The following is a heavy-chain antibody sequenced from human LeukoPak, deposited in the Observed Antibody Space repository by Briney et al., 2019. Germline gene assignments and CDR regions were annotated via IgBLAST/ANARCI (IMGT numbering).Heavy chain of an antibody. CDR2: INHSGST. CDR1: GGSFSGYY. D-gene: IGHD2-15*01. V-gene: IGHV4-34*01. CDR3: ASLGYCSGGSCYSDY. Sequence: PSETLSLTCAVYGGSFSGYYWSWIRQPPGKGLEWIGEINHSGSTNYNPSLKSRVTISVHTSKNQFSLKLSSVTAADTAVYYCASLGYCSGGSCYSDYWGQGTLVTVSS. J-gene: IGHJ4*02.